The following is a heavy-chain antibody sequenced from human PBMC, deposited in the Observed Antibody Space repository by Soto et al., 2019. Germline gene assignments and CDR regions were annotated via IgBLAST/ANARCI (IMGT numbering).Heavy chain of an antibody. D-gene: IGHD6-6*01. CDR3: ARSSIAPRLFMYPFDY. CDR1: GGSITSSRYY. CDR2: IYYDGNT. Sequence: QLQLQESGPGLVKPSETLSLTSTVSGGSITSSRYYWGWIRQPPGKGLECIGNIYYDGNTYYNPSLKSRVTISVDTSKNQFSLRLSSVTAADTAVYYCARSSIAPRLFMYPFDYWGQGTLVTVSS. J-gene: IGHJ4*02. V-gene: IGHV4-39*01.